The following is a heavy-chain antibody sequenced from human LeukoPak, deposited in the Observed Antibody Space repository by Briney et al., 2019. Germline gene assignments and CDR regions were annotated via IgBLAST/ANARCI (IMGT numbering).Heavy chain of an antibody. V-gene: IGHV3-23*01. J-gene: IGHJ5*02. CDR1: GFTFNSHA. Sequence: RGSLRLSCAASGFTFNSHAMNWVRQAPGKGLEWVSAISGSDGSTYYADSVKGRFTISRDNSKNTLYLQMNSLRAVDTAVYHCAKGKGYSSSSSDHWGQGTLVTVSS. CDR2: ISGSDGST. D-gene: IGHD6-6*01. CDR3: AKGKGYSSSSSDH.